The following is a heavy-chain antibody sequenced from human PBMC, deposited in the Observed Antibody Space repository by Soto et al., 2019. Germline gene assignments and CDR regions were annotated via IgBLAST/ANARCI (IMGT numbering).Heavy chain of an antibody. D-gene: IGHD2-15*01. Sequence: GGSLRLSCAASGFTFSNYAMSWVRQAPGKGLEWVSAISGSGGSTYYADSVKGRFTISRDNSKNTLYLQMNSLRAEDTAVYNCAKDRCSGGSCYYYFDYWGQGTLVTVSS. V-gene: IGHV3-23*01. CDR2: ISGSGGST. J-gene: IGHJ4*02. CDR3: AKDRCSGGSCYYYFDY. CDR1: GFTFSNYA.